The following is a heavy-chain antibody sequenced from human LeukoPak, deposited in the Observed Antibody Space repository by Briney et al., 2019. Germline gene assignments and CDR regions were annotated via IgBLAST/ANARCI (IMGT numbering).Heavy chain of an antibody. CDR2: TYYSGST. CDR3: ARHGTYSGSYTFDY. Sequence: PSETLSLTCTVSGGSISSYYWSWIRQPPGKDWGGIGYTYYSGSTNYNPSLKSRVTISVDTSKNQFSLKLSSVTAADTAFYYCARHGTYSGSYTFDYWGQGTLVTVSS. J-gene: IGHJ4*02. D-gene: IGHD1-26*01. CDR1: GGSISSYY. V-gene: IGHV4-59*08.